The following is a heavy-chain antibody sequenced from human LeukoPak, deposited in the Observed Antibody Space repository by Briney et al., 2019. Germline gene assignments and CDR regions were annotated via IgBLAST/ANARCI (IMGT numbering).Heavy chain of an antibody. D-gene: IGHD1-26*01. J-gene: IGHJ4*02. CDR2: IYHSGGT. Sequence: SETLSLTRTVSGYSISSGYYWGWIRQPPGKGLEWIGSIYHSGGTYYNPSLKSRVTISVDTSKNQFSLKLSSVTAADTAVYYCVRATSSGAHFDYWGQGTLVTVSS. CDR3: VRATSSGAHFDY. V-gene: IGHV4-38-2*02. CDR1: GYSISSGYY.